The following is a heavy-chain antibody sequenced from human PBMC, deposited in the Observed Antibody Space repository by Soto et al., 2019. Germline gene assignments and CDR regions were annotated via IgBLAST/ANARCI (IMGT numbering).Heavy chain of an antibody. Sequence: QVQLVESGGGVVQPGRSLRLSCAASGFTFSSYAMHWVRQAPGKGLEWVAVISYDGSNKYYADSVKGRFTISRDNSKNTLYLQMNSLRAEDTAVYSCAREGGSWYGIDYWGQGTLVTVSS. V-gene: IGHV3-30-3*01. CDR2: ISYDGSNK. J-gene: IGHJ4*02. CDR1: GFTFSSYA. CDR3: AREGGSWYGIDY. D-gene: IGHD2-15*01.